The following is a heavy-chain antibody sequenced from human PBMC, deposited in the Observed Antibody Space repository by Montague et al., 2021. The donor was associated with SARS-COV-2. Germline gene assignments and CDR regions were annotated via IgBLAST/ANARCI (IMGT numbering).Heavy chain of an antibody. CDR2: IYHSGST. J-gene: IGHJ4*02. CDR1: GGSISSSNW. Sequence: RETLSLTCAVSGGSISSSNWWSWVRQPPGKGLEWIGEIYHSGSTNYNPSLKSRVTISVDKSKNQFSLKLSSVTAADTAVYYCARDSSGWSRFDYWGQGTLVTVSS. CDR3: ARDSSGWSRFDY. V-gene: IGHV4-4*03. D-gene: IGHD6-19*01.